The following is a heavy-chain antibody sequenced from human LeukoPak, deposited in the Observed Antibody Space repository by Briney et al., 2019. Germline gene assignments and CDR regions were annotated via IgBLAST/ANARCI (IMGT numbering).Heavy chain of an antibody. CDR2: XXAGNGKT. Sequence: SCKAXXYTFTSYAMHWVGQAPGQRGEGMGXXXAGNGKTKYSQKFQGRVTITRDTSASTAYMELSSLRSEDTAVYYCARDTYDYVWGSYRYFPGDFDYWGQGTLVTVSS. CDR3: ARDTYDYVWGSYRYFPGDFDY. D-gene: IGHD3-16*02. CDR1: XYTFTSYA. V-gene: IGHV1-3*01. J-gene: IGHJ4*02.